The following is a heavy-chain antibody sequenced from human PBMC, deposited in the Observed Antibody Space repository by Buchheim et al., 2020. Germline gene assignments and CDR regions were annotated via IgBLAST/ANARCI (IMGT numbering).Heavy chain of an antibody. CDR1: GFTFSSYN. CDR2: ISSSSRYI. Sequence: EVQLVESGGGLVKPGGSLRLSCAASGFTFSSYNMNWVRQAPGKGLEWVSSISSSSRYIYYADSVKGRFTISRDNAKNSRYLQMNSLRAEDTAVYYCARSRYSSGVGWFDPWGQGTL. J-gene: IGHJ5*02. D-gene: IGHD6-19*01. V-gene: IGHV3-21*01. CDR3: ARSRYSSGVGWFDP.